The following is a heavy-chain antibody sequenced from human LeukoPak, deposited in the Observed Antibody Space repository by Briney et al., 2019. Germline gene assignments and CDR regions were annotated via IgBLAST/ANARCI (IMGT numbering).Heavy chain of an antibody. CDR2: INGDGSRT. CDR1: GFTFSSYW. CDR3: ARGFDWDTTMGY. Sequence: GGSLRHSCAASGFTFSSYWMHWVRQAPGKGLVWVSRINGDGSRTTHADSVKGRYTISRDNAKNTLYLQMNSLRAEDTAVYYCARGFDWDTTMGYWGQGTLVTVSS. D-gene: IGHD3-9*01. V-gene: IGHV3-74*01. J-gene: IGHJ4*02.